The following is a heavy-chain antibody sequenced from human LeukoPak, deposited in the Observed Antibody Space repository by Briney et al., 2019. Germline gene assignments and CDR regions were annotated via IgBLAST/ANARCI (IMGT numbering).Heavy chain of an antibody. Sequence: GRSLRLSRAASGFTFSSYAMHWVRQAPGKGLEWVAVISYDGSNKYYADSVKGRFTISRDNSKNTLYLQMNSLRAEDTAVYYCARDLMQTTVTTDYFDYWGQGTLVTVSS. D-gene: IGHD4-17*01. J-gene: IGHJ4*02. CDR2: ISYDGSNK. CDR1: GFTFSSYA. CDR3: ARDLMQTTVTTDYFDY. V-gene: IGHV3-30-3*01.